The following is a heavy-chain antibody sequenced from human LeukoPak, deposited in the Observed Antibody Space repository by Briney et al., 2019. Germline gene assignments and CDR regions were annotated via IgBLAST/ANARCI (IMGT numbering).Heavy chain of an antibody. CDR3: AKAGYSNYDYPYYYMDV. CDR1: GFTFDDYA. J-gene: IGHJ6*03. CDR2: ISWDGGST. V-gene: IGHV3-43D*03. Sequence: GGSLRLSCAASGFTFDDYAMHWVRQAPGKGLEWVSLISWDGGSTYYADSVKGRFTISRDNSKNSLYLQMNSLRAEDTALYYCAKAGYSNYDYPYYYMDVWGKGTTVTVSS. D-gene: IGHD4-11*01.